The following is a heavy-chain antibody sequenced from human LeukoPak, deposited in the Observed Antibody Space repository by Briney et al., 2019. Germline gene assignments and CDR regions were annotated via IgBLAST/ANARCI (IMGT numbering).Heavy chain of an antibody. CDR2: IYVTGGT. Sequence: ESLSLTCTVSGGSISSRAYYWGWIRQPPGKGLEWIGTIYVTGGTYYNPSRKRRVTISVHTSENQFSMRLSSVTAADTAVYYCARQDGLLSLDYWGQGTLVTVSS. D-gene: IGHD3-9*01. CDR3: ARQDGLLSLDY. J-gene: IGHJ4*02. CDR1: GGSISSRAYY. V-gene: IGHV4-39*01.